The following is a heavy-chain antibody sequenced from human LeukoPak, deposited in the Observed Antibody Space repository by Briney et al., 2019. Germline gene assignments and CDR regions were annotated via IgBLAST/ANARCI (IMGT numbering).Heavy chain of an antibody. CDR1: GYTFTSYG. J-gene: IGHJ4*02. Sequence: SVKVSCTASGYTFTSYGISWVRQAPGQGLEWMGGIIPIFGTANYAQKFQGRVTITADESTSTAYMELSSLRSEDTAVYYCASGKPPRVYSSSSSNAYWGQGTLVTVSS. V-gene: IGHV1-69*13. CDR2: IIPIFGTA. D-gene: IGHD6-6*01. CDR3: ASGKPPRVYSSSSSNAY.